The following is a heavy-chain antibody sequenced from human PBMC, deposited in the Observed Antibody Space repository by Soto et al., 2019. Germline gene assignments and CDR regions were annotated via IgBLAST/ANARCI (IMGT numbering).Heavy chain of an antibody. Sequence: QVQLVQSGAEVKKPGASVKVSCKASGYTFTSYAMHWVRQAPGQRLEWMGWINAGNGNTKYSQKFQVRVTITRDTSASTAYRELSSLRSEDTAVYYCARDNWNDGYYGMDVWGQGTTVTVSS. D-gene: IGHD1-1*01. CDR1: GYTFTSYA. J-gene: IGHJ6*02. CDR2: INAGNGNT. CDR3: ARDNWNDGYYGMDV. V-gene: IGHV1-3*01.